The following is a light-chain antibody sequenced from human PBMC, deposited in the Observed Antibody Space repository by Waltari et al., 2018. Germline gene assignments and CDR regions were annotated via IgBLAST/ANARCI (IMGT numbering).Light chain of an antibody. CDR2: AAS. CDR3: QQXYSSPRT. J-gene: IGKJ1*01. Sequence: DIQMTQSPSSLSASVGDRVTITCRASQNIMSHLHWYQLKPGRAPKLLIYAASSLQSGVPSRFGGSRSGTDFTLTITSLXXXXXATYYCQQXYSSPRTFGXGTRVXIK. CDR1: QNIMSH. V-gene: IGKV1-39*01.